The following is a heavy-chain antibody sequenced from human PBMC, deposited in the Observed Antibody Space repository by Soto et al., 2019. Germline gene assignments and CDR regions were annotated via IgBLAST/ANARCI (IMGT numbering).Heavy chain of an antibody. CDR2: ISYDGSNK. CDR3: ARGPVRIGYSSGWLGD. CDR1: GFTFSSYA. Sequence: QVQLVESGGGVVQPGRSLRLSCAASGFTFSSYAMHWVRQAPGKGLEWVAVISYDGSNKYYADSVKGRFTISRDNSKNTLYLQMNSLRAEDTAVYYCARGPVRIGYSSGWLGDWGQGTLVTVSS. J-gene: IGHJ4*02. D-gene: IGHD6-19*01. V-gene: IGHV3-30-3*01.